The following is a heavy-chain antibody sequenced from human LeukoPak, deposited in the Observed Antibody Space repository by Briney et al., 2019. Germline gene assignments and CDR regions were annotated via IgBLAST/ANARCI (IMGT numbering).Heavy chain of an antibody. Sequence: GGSLRLSCAASGFTFSSYAMSWVRQAPGKGLEWASSINWGSNHIYYADAVQGRFTISRDNAKNSLYLQMNSLRAEDTAIYYCARDNSGWSRDYWGQGTLVTVSS. D-gene: IGHD6-19*01. CDR2: INWGSNHI. V-gene: IGHV3-21*06. CDR3: ARDNSGWSRDY. CDR1: GFTFSSYA. J-gene: IGHJ4*02.